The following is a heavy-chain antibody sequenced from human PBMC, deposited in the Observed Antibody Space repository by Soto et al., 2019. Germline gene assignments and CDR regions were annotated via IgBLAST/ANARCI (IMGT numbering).Heavy chain of an antibody. Sequence: GGSLRLSCAASRFTFSTYEMNWVRQAPGKGLEWVSYISTSGSTVYYADSVKGRFTISRDNTRNSLYLQMNSLRDEDTALYYCVRYCSTTLCNGVATRTFDYWGQGTLVTVS. J-gene: IGHJ4*02. D-gene: IGHD2-2*01. CDR3: VRYCSTTLCNGVATRTFDY. CDR2: ISTSGSTV. V-gene: IGHV3-48*03. CDR1: RFTFSTYE.